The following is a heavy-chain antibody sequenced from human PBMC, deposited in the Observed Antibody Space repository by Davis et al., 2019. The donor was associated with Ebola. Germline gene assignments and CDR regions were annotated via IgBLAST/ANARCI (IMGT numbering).Heavy chain of an antibody. J-gene: IGHJ6*02. CDR2: ISWNSGSI. CDR1: GFTFDDYA. CDR3: ASSSAGWNYYYGMDV. V-gene: IGHV3-9*01. D-gene: IGHD6-13*01. Sequence: GGSLRLSCAASGFTFDDYAMHWVRQAPGKGLEWVSGISWNSGSIGYADSVKGRFTISRDNAKNSLYLQMNSLRAEDTAVYYCASSSAGWNYYYGMDVWGQGTTVTVSS.